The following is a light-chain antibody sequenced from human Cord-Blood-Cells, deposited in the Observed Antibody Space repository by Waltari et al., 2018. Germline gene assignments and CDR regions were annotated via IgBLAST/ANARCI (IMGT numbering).Light chain of an antibody. Sequence: QSVLTQPPSVSEAPRQRVTISCSGSSSNIGNNAVNWYQQLPGKAPKLLIYYDELLPSGVSDGSAGSKSGTSASLAISGLQYEDEAGYYCAAWDDSLNGYVFGTGTKVTVL. CDR1: SSNIGNNA. V-gene: IGLV1-36*01. CDR3: AAWDDSLNGYV. J-gene: IGLJ1*01. CDR2: YDE.